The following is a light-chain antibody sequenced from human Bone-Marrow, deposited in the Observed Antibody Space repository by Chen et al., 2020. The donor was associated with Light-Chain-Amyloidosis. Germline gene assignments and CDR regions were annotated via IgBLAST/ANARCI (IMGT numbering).Light chain of an antibody. CDR1: QGISSY. V-gene: IGKV1-9*01. Sequence: DIQLPRPPSFLSASVGDRVTITCRASQGISSYLAWYQQKPGKAPKLLIYAASTLQSGVPSRFSGSGSGTEFTLTISSLQPEDFATYYCQQLNSYPRTFGQGIKVEIK. CDR3: QQLNSYPRT. J-gene: IGKJ1*01. CDR2: AAS.